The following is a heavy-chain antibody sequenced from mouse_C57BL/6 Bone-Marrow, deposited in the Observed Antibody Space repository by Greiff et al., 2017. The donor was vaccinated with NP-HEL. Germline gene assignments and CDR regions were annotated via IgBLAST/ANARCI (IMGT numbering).Heavy chain of an antibody. J-gene: IGHJ2*01. CDR3: ARDCFYFDY. CDR1: GYTFTSYW. CDR2: IDPSDSYT. Sequence: QVQLQQPGAELVRPGTSVKLSCKASGYTFTSYWMHWVKQRPGQGLEWIGVIDPSDSYTNYNQKFKGKATLTVDTSSSTAYMQLSSLTSEDSAVYSCARDCFYFDYWGQGTTLTVSS. V-gene: IGHV1-59*01.